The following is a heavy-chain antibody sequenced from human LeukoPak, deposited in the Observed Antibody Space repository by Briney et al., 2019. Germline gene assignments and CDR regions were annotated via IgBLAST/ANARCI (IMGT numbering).Heavy chain of an antibody. CDR1: GGSISSSTYY. CDR3: ARLRGAAFDY. D-gene: IGHD3-10*01. J-gene: IGHJ4*02. Sequence: NPSETLSLTCTVSGGSISSSTYYWGWIRQPPGKGLEWIGSIYYSGGTYYSPSLKSRVTISVDTPKNQFSLKLSSVTAADTAVYYCARLRGAAFDYWGQGTLVTVSS. V-gene: IGHV4-39*01. CDR2: IYYSGGT.